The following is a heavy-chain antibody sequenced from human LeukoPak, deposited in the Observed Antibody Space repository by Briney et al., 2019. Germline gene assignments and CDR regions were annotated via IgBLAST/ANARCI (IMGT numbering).Heavy chain of an antibody. CDR2: IILIFGTA. CDR3: ASAVSGIAVAGTGLEAFDI. Sequence: SVKVSCKASGGTFTSYAISWVRQAPGQGLEWMGGIILIFGTANYAQKFQGRVTITADESTSTAYMELSSLRSEDTAVYYCASAVSGIAVAGTGLEAFDIWGQGTMVTVSS. D-gene: IGHD6-19*01. CDR1: GGTFTSYA. V-gene: IGHV1-69*13. J-gene: IGHJ3*02.